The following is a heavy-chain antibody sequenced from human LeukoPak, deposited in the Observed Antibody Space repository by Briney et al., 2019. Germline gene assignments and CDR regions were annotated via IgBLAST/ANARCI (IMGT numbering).Heavy chain of an antibody. Sequence: SETLSLTCTVSGGSISSYYWSWIRQPAGKGLEWIRRIYSTGSTNYNPSLKSRVTMSVDTSKNQFSLRLRSVTAADMAVYYCARQIASAGTAGFDFWGQGALVTVSS. D-gene: IGHD6-13*01. J-gene: IGHJ4*02. CDR3: ARQIASAGTAGFDF. V-gene: IGHV4-4*07. CDR1: GGSISSYY. CDR2: IYSTGST.